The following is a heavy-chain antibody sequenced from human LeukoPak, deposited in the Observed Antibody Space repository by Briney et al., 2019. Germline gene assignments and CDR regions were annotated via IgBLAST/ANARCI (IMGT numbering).Heavy chain of an antibody. CDR3: ARDPDKVVAGTLCYGMNV. Sequence: GGSLRLSCAASGFTFSSHAMNWVRQAPGKGLKTVSGLGGSGGSTYYADSVRGRFTISRDDSKSTLYLQMISLRAEDTAVYYCARDPDKVVAGTLCYGMNVWGQGSTVTVSS. CDR2: LGGSGGST. V-gene: IGHV3-23*01. CDR1: GFTFSSHA. J-gene: IGHJ6*02. D-gene: IGHD6-19*01.